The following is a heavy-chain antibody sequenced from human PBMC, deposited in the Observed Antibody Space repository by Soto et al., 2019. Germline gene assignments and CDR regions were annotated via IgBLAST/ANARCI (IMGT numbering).Heavy chain of an antibody. Sequence: GGSLRLSCAVFGFPLERYGMNWVRQAPGKGLEWVSYISFSGDYIYYADSVKGRFTISRDNAKNSLYLQMKGLGVEDTALYFFARATYYWNHEYWGQGTQVTVSS. D-gene: IGHD3-3*01. CDR3: ARATYYWNHEY. CDR1: GFPLERYG. CDR2: ISFSGDYI. V-gene: IGHV3-21*05. J-gene: IGHJ4*02.